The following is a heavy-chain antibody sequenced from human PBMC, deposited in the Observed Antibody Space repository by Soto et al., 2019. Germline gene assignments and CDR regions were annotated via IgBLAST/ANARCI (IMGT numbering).Heavy chain of an antibody. V-gene: IGHV4-30-4*01. CDR1: GGSISSDDYY. CDR3: ARVESSGSFNYWFDP. Sequence: QVQLQESGPGLVKPSQTLSLTCTVSGGSISSDDYYWTWVRQSTGKGLEWFGPIYYDGGAYYKPSLKSRISMSVDTSKNQFSLKLNSVTAADTAVYFCARVESSGSFNYWFDPWGQGTLVTVSS. J-gene: IGHJ5*02. CDR2: IYYDGGA. D-gene: IGHD3-10*01.